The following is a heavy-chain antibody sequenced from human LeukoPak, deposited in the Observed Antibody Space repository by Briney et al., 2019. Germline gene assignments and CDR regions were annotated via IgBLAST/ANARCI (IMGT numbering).Heavy chain of an antibody. Sequence: GGSLRLSCTASGFTFGDYLMSWFRRAPGKGLEWIGFISGGTTEYAASVKGRFTISRDDSTSIAYLQMNSLTTEDTAVYYCSRGSGWLSVYWGQGTLVTVSS. CDR2: ISGGTT. D-gene: IGHD6-19*01. J-gene: IGHJ4*02. CDR1: GFTFGDYL. CDR3: SRGSGWLSVY. V-gene: IGHV3-49*03.